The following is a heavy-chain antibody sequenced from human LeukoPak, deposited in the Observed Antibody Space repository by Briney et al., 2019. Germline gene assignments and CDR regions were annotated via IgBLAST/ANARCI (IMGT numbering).Heavy chain of an antibody. CDR1: GASIRISSYS. CDR2: VYYSGNT. V-gene: IGHV4-39*01. Sequence: SETLSLTCTVSGASIRISSYSWGWIRQPPGKGLEWIGNVYYSGNTYYNPSLKSRVTISVDTSRNQISLKVRSVTAADTAVYYCARHPRPVEVTHLDFWGRGTLVSVSS. D-gene: IGHD2-21*02. CDR3: ARHPRPVEVTHLDF. J-gene: IGHJ4*02.